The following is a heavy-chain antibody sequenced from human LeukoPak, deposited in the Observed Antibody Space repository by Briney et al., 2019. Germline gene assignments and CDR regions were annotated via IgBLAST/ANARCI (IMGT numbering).Heavy chain of an antibody. D-gene: IGHD2-2*01. CDR2: IVVGSGNT. CDR1: GFTFTSSA. CDR3: ARVSGSTSDYYYGMDV. Sequence: SVKVSCKASGFTFTSSAVQWVRQARGQRLEWIGWIVVGSGNTNYAQKFQGRVTMTRDTSTSTVYMELSSLRSEDTAVYYCARVSGSTSDYYYGMDVWGQGTTVTVSS. V-gene: IGHV1-58*01. J-gene: IGHJ6*02.